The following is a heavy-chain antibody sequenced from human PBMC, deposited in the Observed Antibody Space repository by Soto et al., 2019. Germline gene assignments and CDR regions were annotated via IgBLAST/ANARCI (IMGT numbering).Heavy chain of an antibody. CDR3: AKIVGKLYSSSWTSFDY. D-gene: IGHD6-19*01. CDR2: VSASGLNT. Sequence: GGSLRLSWAASGFTFSTYARAWVRQAPGKGLEWVSGVSASGLNTDYADPVKGRFYISRDNSKNTVSLHMNSLRAEDTAVYYCAKIVGKLYSSSWTSFDYWGQGTLVTVSS. V-gene: IGHV3-23*01. CDR1: GFTFSTYA. J-gene: IGHJ4*02.